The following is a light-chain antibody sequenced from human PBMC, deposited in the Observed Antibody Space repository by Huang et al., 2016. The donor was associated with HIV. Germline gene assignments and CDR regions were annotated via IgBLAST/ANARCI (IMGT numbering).Light chain of an antibody. CDR3: QQYNNWPPEYT. V-gene: IGKV3-15*01. J-gene: IGKJ2*01. CDR2: GAS. Sequence: EIVMTQSPATLSVSPGERATLSCRASQSVSGNLAWYQQKPGQAPRLLIYGASTRATGIPARGSGSGSGTKVTLSVSSVQSDEFAVYDCQQYNNWPPEYTFGQGAKLGIK. CDR1: QSVSGN.